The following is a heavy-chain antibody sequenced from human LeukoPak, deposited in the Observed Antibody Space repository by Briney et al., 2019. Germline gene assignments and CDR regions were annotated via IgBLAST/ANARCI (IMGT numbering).Heavy chain of an antibody. J-gene: IGHJ4*02. CDR3: ARSEQQDFGDYEFDY. CDR1: GFTFSTYA. V-gene: IGHV3-64*01. CDR2: ISSDGDST. Sequence: GGPLRLSCAASGFTFSTYAMHWVRQAPGKGLEYVSAISSDGDSTYYANSVKGRFTISRDNSKNTLYLQMGSLRAEDMAVYYCARSEQQDFGDYEFDYWGQGTLVTVSS. D-gene: IGHD4-17*01.